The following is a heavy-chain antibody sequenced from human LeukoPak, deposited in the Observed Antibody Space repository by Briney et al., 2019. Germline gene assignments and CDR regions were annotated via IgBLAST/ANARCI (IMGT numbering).Heavy chain of an antibody. D-gene: IGHD4-23*01. CDR1: GGTFSSCA. CDR2: IIPIFGTA. J-gene: IGHJ5*02. V-gene: IGHV1-69*13. Sequence: EASVKVSCKASGGTFSSCAISWVRQAPGQGLEWMGGIIPIFGTASYAQKFQGRVTITADESTSTAYMELSSLRSEDTAVYYCAREADGGRFDPWGQGTLVTVSS. CDR3: AREADGGRFDP.